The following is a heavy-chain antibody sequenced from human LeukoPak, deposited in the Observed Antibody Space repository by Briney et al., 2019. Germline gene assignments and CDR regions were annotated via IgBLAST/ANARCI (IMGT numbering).Heavy chain of an antibody. D-gene: IGHD3-3*01. CDR1: GFTFSSYW. J-gene: IGHJ4*02. CDR3: AREGVEVTIFGVVIMGFDY. CDR2: IKQDGSEK. Sequence: TGGSLRLSCAASGFTFSSYWMSWVRQAPGKGLEWVANIKQDGSEKYYVDSVKGRFTISRDNAKNSLYLQMNSLRAEDTAVYYCAREGVEVTIFGVVIMGFDYWGQGTLVTVSS. V-gene: IGHV3-7*01.